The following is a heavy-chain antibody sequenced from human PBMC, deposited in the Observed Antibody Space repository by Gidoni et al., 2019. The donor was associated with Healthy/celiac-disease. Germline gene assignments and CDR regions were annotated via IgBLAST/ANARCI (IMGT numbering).Heavy chain of an antibody. J-gene: IGHJ4*02. D-gene: IGHD2-2*02. Sequence: QVQLQQWGAGLLKPSETLSLTCAVYGGSFSGYYWSWIRQPPGKGLEWIGEINHRGSTNYNPSLKSRVTISVDTSKNQFSLKLSSVTAADTAVYYCARLPSIVVVPAAILTDYWGQGTLVTVSS. CDR1: GGSFSGYY. CDR3: ARLPSIVVVPAAILTDY. CDR2: INHRGST. V-gene: IGHV4-34*01.